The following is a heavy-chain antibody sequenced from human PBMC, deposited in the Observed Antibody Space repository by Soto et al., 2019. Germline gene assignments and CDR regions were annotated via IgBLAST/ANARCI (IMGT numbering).Heavy chain of an antibody. Sequence: ASLKVSCKASGYTFTSYGISWVRQAPGQGLEWMGWISAYNGNTNYAQKLQGRVTMTTDTSTSTAYMELRSLRSDDTAVYYCARDRPYYDILTGYTAFDYWGQGTLVTVSS. J-gene: IGHJ4*02. D-gene: IGHD3-9*01. CDR2: ISAYNGNT. V-gene: IGHV1-18*04. CDR3: ARDRPYYDILTGYTAFDY. CDR1: GYTFTSYG.